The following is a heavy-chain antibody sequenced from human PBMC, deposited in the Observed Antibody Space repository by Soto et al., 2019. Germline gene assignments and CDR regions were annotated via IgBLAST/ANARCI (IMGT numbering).Heavy chain of an antibody. V-gene: IGHV4-59*01. CDR3: ARDTMVRGVGYAFDI. J-gene: IGHJ3*02. CDR1: GGSISSYY. CDR2: IYYSGST. Sequence: SETLSLTCTVSGGSISSYYWSWIRQPPGKGLEWIGYIYYSGSTNYNPSLKSRVTISVDTSKNQFSLKLSSVTADDTAVYYCARDTMVRGVGYAFDIWGQGTMVTVSS. D-gene: IGHD3-10*01.